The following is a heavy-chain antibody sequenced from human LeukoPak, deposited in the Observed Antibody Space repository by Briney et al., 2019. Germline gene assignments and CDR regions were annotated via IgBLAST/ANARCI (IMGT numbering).Heavy chain of an antibody. V-gene: IGHV3-23*01. CDR1: GFAFSSYT. CDR2: ITGSGSNT. D-gene: IGHD4-11*01. Sequence: PGGSLRLSCVASGFAFSSYTINWVRQTPGKGLEWVSSITGSGSNTYYAGSVKGRFTISRDNSKNTLYLQLSSLRAEDTAVYYCAKDHFTNYYWGQGTLVTVSS. J-gene: IGHJ4*02. CDR3: AKDHFTNYY.